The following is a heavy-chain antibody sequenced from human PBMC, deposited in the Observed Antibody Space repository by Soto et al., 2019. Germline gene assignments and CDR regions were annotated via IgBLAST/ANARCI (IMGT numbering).Heavy chain of an antibody. CDR2: INPSGGGT. Sequence: GASVKVSCKASGFTFTNYYIHWVRQAPGQGLEWMGLINPSGGGTFYAQKFQGRVTVTRDTSTGTVYMELSNLRSEDTAVYFCARDSGDTTLRQWGRSFHYWGQGTLVTVS. CDR3: ARDSGDTTLRQWGRSFHY. CDR1: GFTFTNYY. D-gene: IGHD1-1*01. V-gene: IGHV1-46*01. J-gene: IGHJ4*02.